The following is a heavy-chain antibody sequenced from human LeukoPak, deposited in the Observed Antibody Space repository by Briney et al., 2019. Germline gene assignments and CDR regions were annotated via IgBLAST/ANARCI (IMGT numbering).Heavy chain of an antibody. Sequence: PGGSLRLSCAASGFPFSGYWMSWVRQAPGKGLEWVANIKQDGSDKYYVDSVKGRFTISRDNAKNSLYLQLNSLRADDTAFYYCARLTGTTGFDYWGQGTLVTVSS. CDR2: IKQDGSDK. D-gene: IGHD1-1*01. CDR3: ARLTGTTGFDY. CDR1: GFPFSGYW. J-gene: IGHJ4*02. V-gene: IGHV3-7*01.